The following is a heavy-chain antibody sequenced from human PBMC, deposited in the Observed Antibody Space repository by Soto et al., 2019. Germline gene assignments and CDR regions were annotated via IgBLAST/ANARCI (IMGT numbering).Heavy chain of an antibody. V-gene: IGHV4-39*01. Sequence: LSLTCTVSGGSISSSSYYWGWIRQPPGKGLEWIGSIYYSGSTYYNPSLKSRVTISVDTSKNQFSLKLSSVTAADTAVYYCASVAGAKNHYYYYGMDVWGQGTTVTVSS. D-gene: IGHD6-19*01. CDR2: IYYSGST. CDR1: GGSISSSSYY. J-gene: IGHJ6*02. CDR3: ASVAGAKNHYYYYGMDV.